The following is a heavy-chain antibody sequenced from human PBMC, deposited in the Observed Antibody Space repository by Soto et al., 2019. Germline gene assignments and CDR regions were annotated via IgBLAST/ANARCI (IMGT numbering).Heavy chain of an antibody. D-gene: IGHD2-2*01. V-gene: IGHV3-33*01. J-gene: IGHJ4*02. CDR3: ARQGCSSTSCYFDY. CDR2: IWYDGSNK. Sequence: QVQLVESGGGEVQPGRSLRLSCAASGFTFSSYGMHWVRQAPGKGLEWVAVIWYDGSNKYYADSVKGRFTISRDNSKNTLYLQMNSLRAEDTAVYYCARQGCSSTSCYFDYWGQGTLVTVSS. CDR1: GFTFSSYG.